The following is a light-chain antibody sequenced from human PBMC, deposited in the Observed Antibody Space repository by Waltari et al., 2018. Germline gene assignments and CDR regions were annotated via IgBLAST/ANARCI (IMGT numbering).Light chain of an antibody. CDR3: MQGIDLWT. Sequence: DIVLTQTPLSLSVTPGQPASISCKSSQSRLHRDGKTYLYWYLQKPGQSPPLLMYEVSSRFSGVPDRFSRSGSGTDVTLKISRVEADDVGIDYGMQGIDLWTFGQGTKVEIK. J-gene: IGKJ1*01. CDR2: EVS. V-gene: IGKV2-29*02. CDR1: QSRLHRDGKTY.